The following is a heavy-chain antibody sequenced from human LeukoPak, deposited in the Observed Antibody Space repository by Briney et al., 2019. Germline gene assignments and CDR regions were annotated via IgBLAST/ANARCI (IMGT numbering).Heavy chain of an antibody. CDR3: ARVGCSSISCYNAGNHCYYYYMDV. J-gene: IGHJ6*03. D-gene: IGHD2-2*02. V-gene: IGHV4-59*01. CDR2: IYYSGST. Sequence: SETLSLTCTVSGGSISSYYWSWIRQPPGKGLEWIGYIYYSGSTNYNPSLKSRVTISVDTSKNQFSLKLRSVTAADTAVYYCARVGCSSISCYNAGNHCYYYYMDVWGKGTTVTVSS. CDR1: GGSISSYY.